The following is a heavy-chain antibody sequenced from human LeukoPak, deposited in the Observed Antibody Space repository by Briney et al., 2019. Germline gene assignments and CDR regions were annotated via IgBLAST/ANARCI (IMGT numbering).Heavy chain of an antibody. Sequence: PGGSLRLSCAASGFXFTNYVMTWVRQAPGRGLEWVSGITGSGDSTFYADSVKGRFTISRGNSKNTLYLQMNSLRAEDTAIYYCATCRDGYNLLDYWGQGTLVTVSS. CDR3: ATCRDGYNLLDY. D-gene: IGHD5-24*01. J-gene: IGHJ4*02. CDR1: GFXFTNYV. CDR2: ITGSGDST. V-gene: IGHV3-23*01.